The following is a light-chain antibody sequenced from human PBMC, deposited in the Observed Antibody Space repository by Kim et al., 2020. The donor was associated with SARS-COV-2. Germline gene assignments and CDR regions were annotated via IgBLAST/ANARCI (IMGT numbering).Light chain of an antibody. Sequence: DIQMTQSPSTLSASVGDRVTITCRASQSITIFLAWYQQKPGQAPKLLIYDASSLESGVPSRFRGSGSGTEFTLTISSLQPDDFATYYCQQYDSYSWTFGQGTKVDIK. CDR1: QSITIF. CDR3: QQYDSYSWT. V-gene: IGKV1-5*01. CDR2: DAS. J-gene: IGKJ1*01.